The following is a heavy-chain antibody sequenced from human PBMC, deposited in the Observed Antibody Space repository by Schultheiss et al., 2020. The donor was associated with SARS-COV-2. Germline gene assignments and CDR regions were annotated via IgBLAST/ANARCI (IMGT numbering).Heavy chain of an antibody. CDR1: GFTFSSYV. V-gene: IGHV3-47*02. CDR3: AKVEGGWLQLGRGYFDL. CDR2: IGTGGDT. J-gene: IGHJ2*01. D-gene: IGHD5-24*01. Sequence: GESLKISCAASGFTFSSYVLHWVRRAPGKGPEWVSAIGTGGDTYYADSVMGRFTISRDNAKKSLYLQMNSLRAEDTAVYYCAKVEGGWLQLGRGYFDLWGRGTLVTVSS.